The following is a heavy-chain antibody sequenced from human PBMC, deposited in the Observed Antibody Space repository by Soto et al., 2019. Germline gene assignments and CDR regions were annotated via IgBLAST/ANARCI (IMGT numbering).Heavy chain of an antibody. V-gene: IGHV4-59*08. CDR3: ARLWGGYSYGTFYYMDV. Sequence: PSETLSLTCTVSGGSISSYYWSWIRQPPGKGLEWIGYIYYSGSTNYNPSLKSRVTISVDTSKNQFSLKLSSVTAADTAVYYCARLWGGYSYGTFYYMDVWGKGTTVTVSS. J-gene: IGHJ6*03. D-gene: IGHD5-18*01. CDR1: GGSISSYY. CDR2: IYYSGST.